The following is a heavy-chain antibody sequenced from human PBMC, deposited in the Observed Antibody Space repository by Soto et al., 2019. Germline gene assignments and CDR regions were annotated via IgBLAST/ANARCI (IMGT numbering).Heavy chain of an antibody. CDR3: AKEDYGDGYFDY. J-gene: IGHJ4*02. D-gene: IGHD4-17*01. Sequence: GGSLRLSCAASGFTFNTYAMSWVRQAPGKGLEWVSAISGSGGSTYYPDSVKGRFTISRDNSKNTLYLQMNSLRADDTAVYYCAKEDYGDGYFDYWGQGTLVTVSS. V-gene: IGHV3-23*01. CDR1: GFTFNTYA. CDR2: ISGSGGST.